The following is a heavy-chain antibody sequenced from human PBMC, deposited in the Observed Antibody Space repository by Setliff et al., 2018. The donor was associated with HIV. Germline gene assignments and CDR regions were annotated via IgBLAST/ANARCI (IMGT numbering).Heavy chain of an antibody. CDR3: ARGRREDTPYYGMDV. CDR1: GYTFTGYY. V-gene: IGHV1-2*04. CDR2: INPNSGGT. J-gene: IGHJ6*02. D-gene: IGHD2-15*01. Sequence: ASVKVSCKASGYTFTGYYMRWVRQAPGQGLEWMGWINPNSGGTNYAQKFQGWVTMTRDTSISTAYMELSRLRSDDTAVYYCARGRREDTPYYGMDVWGQGTTVTVSS.